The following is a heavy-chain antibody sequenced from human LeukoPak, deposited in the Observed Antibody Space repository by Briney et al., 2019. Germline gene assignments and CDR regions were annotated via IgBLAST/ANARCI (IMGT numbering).Heavy chain of an antibody. CDR3: AKDGLYYDGSEHVYYFDS. J-gene: IGHJ4*02. Sequence: GGSLRLSCAASGFTFSRSAMTWVPQGPGTGLEFVASIIYSGGAPYYADSVKGRFTISRDNSKSTLYLQMNSLRAEDTALYYCAKDGLYYDGSEHVYYFDSWGQGTLVTVSS. CDR2: IIYSGGAP. D-gene: IGHD3-22*01. CDR1: GFTFSRSA. V-gene: IGHV3-23*01.